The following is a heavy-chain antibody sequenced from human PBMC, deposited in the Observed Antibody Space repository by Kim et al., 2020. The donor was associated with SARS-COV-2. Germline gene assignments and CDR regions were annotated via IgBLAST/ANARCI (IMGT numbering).Heavy chain of an antibody. CDR1: GGTFSSYA. V-gene: IGHV1-69*13. D-gene: IGHD1-7*01. CDR2: IIPIFGTA. CDR3: ARVLPTGTTRGWFDP. Sequence: SVKVSCKASGGTFSSYAISWVRQAPGQGLEWMGGIIPIFGTANYAQKFQGRVTITADESTSTAYMELSSLRSEDTAVYYCARVLPTGTTRGWFDPWGQGTLVTVSS. J-gene: IGHJ5*02.